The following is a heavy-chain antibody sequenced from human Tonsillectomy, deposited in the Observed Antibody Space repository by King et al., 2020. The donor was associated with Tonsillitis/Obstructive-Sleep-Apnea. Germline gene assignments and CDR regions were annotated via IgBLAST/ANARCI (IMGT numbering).Heavy chain of an antibody. Sequence: VQLQQWGARLLKPSETLSLTCAVYGGSFSGYYWSWIRQPPGKGLEWIGEINHSGSTNYNPSLKSRVTISVDTSKNQFSLKLSSVTGADTAVYYCARATYCSSTSCLNYYYYYMDVWGKGTTVTVSS. D-gene: IGHD2-2*01. CDR2: INHSGST. CDR1: GGSFSGYY. CDR3: ARATYCSSTSCLNYYYYYMDV. V-gene: IGHV4-34*01. J-gene: IGHJ6*03.